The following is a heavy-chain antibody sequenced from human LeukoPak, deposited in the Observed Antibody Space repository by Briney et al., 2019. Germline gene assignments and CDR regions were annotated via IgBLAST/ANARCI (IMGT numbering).Heavy chain of an antibody. CDR1: GYTFTSYA. Sequence: ASVKVSCKASGYTFTSYAMHWVRQAPGQRREWMGWINACNGNTKYSQKFQGRVTITRDTSASKAYMELSSLRSEDTAVYYCARDPRPIVATIRYYFDYWGQGTLVTVSS. J-gene: IGHJ4*02. CDR3: ARDPRPIVATIRYYFDY. CDR2: INACNGNT. D-gene: IGHD5-12*01. V-gene: IGHV1-3*01.